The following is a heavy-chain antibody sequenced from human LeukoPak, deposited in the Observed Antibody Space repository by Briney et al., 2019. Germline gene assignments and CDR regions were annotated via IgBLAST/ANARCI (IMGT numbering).Heavy chain of an antibody. D-gene: IGHD2-15*01. J-gene: IGHJ3*02. CDR2: IIPIFGTA. Sequence: ASVKVSCKASGYTFTGYYMHWVRQAPGQGLEWMGGIIPIFGTANYAQKFQGRVTITADKSTSTAYMELSSLRSEDTAVYYCARARDIVVVVAAYFLADAFDIWGQGTMVTVSS. V-gene: IGHV1-69*06. CDR3: ARARDIVVVVAAYFLADAFDI. CDR1: GYTFTGYY.